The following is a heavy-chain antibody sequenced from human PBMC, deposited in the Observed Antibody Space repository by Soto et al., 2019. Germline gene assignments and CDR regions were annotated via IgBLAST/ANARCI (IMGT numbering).Heavy chain of an antibody. D-gene: IGHD3-10*01. CDR1: GDSINSSHW. Sequence: PSETLSLTCAVSGDSINSSHWWNWVRQPPGKGLEWIGQISHSGSTNYNPSLTSRVTISVDKSKNHFSLKVTSVTAADTAVYYCARGGNLWFGDIYYYGMDVWGQGTTVTVSS. V-gene: IGHV4-4*02. CDR3: ARGGNLWFGDIYYYGMDV. J-gene: IGHJ6*02. CDR2: ISHSGST.